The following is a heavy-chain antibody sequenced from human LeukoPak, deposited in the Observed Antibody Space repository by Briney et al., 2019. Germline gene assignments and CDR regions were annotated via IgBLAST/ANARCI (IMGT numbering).Heavy chain of an antibody. J-gene: IGHJ4*02. D-gene: IGHD2-2*01. CDR3: ARLVAVPAAMSQDY. Sequence: SETLSLTCTVSGGSISSYFWSWIRQPAGKGLEWIGHIYGSGSTNYNPSLKSRVTMSVDTSKNQFSLKLSSVTAADTAVYYCARLVAVPAAMSQDYWGQGTLVTVSS. V-gene: IGHV4-4*07. CDR2: IYGSGST. CDR1: GGSISSYF.